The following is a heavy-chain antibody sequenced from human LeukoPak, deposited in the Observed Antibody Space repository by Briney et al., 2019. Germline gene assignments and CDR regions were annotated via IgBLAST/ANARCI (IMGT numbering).Heavy chain of an antibody. Sequence: ASVKVSCKASGYTFTAYYMHWVRQAPGQGLEWVGWLNPNSGGTHYAQKFQGRVTMTRDTSISTAYMELSRLRSDDTAVYYCARDFSSSYTTFDYWGQETLVTVSS. CDR3: ARDFSSSYTTFDY. D-gene: IGHD3-22*01. J-gene: IGHJ4*02. CDR1: GYTFTAYY. V-gene: IGHV1-2*02. CDR2: LNPNSGGT.